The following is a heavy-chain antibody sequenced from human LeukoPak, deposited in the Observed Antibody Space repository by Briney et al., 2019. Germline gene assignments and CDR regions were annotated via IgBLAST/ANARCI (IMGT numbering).Heavy chain of an antibody. D-gene: IGHD3-22*01. J-gene: IGHJ4*02. CDR1: GGSISRGDYY. CDR2: IFYSGST. Sequence: PSQTLSLTCTVSGGSISRGDYYWSWIRQPPGKGLEWIGYIFYSGSTYYNPSLKSRVTMSVDTSKNQFSLKLTVTAADTAVYYCASFTYYDTDMGGAAFDYWGQGTLVTVSS. V-gene: IGHV4-30-4*01. CDR3: ASFTYYDTDMGGAAFDY.